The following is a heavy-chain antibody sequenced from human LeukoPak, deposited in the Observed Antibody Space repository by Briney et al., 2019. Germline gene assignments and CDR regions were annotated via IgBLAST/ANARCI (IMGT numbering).Heavy chain of an antibody. CDR2: IFHTGDT. Sequence: PSETLSLTCTVSGVSITDYYWSWIRQPPGKGLEWIAYIFHTGDTRYNPFLQSRIIISLDTSKNQFSLKLRSVTAADTALYYCARHHLRGGFDFWGQGALVTVSS. V-gene: IGHV4-59*08. J-gene: IGHJ4*02. CDR1: GVSITDYY. CDR3: ARHHLRGGFDF.